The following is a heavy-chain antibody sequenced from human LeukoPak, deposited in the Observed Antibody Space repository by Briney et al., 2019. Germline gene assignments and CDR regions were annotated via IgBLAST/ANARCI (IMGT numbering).Heavy chain of an antibody. D-gene: IGHD2-15*01. CDR3: ARVVVVAATAQYYYYYYMDV. CDR2: ISSSGSTI. V-gene: IGHV3-11*01. CDR1: GFTFGDYY. Sequence: PGGSLRLSCAAAGFTFGDYYMSWIRQAPGKGLEWVSYISSSGSTIYYADSVKGRFTISRDNAKNSLYLQMNSLRAEDTAVYYCARVVVVAATAQYYYYYYMDVWGKGTTVTVSS. J-gene: IGHJ6*03.